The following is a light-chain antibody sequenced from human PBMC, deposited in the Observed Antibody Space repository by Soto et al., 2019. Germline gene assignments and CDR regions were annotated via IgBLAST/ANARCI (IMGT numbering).Light chain of an antibody. CDR3: QQTSSAPFT. Sequence: DIQMTQSPYSLSAAVGDRVTITCRASQNINTYLNWYQQKPGKAPKLLIFDAASLQSGVPSRFNGSGSRTDFTLTTTSLQPEDFATYYCQQTSSAPFTFGPGTKVDIK. V-gene: IGKV1-39*01. CDR2: DAA. CDR1: QNINTY. J-gene: IGKJ3*01.